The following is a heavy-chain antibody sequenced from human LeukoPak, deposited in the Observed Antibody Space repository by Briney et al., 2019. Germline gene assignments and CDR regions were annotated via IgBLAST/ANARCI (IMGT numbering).Heavy chain of an antibody. CDR2: IIPIFGTA. Sequence: SVKVSCKASGGTFSSYAISWVRQAPGQGLEWMGGIIPIFGTANYAQKFQGRVTITADESTSTAYMELSSLRSEDTAVYYCAGETRGYSYGFDYWGQGTLVTVSS. V-gene: IGHV1-69*01. CDR3: AGETRGYSYGFDY. J-gene: IGHJ4*02. D-gene: IGHD5-18*01. CDR1: GGTFSSYA.